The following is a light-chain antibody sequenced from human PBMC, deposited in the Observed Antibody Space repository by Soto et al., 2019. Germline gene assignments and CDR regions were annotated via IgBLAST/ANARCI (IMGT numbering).Light chain of an antibody. J-gene: IGKJ3*01. CDR3: QHYNNWPFT. CDR2: GAS. V-gene: IGKV3-15*01. CDR1: QSVSSN. Sequence: EIVMTQSPATLSVSPGERATLSCRASQSVSSNLAWYQQKPGQAPRLLIYGASTRATGIPGRFSGSGSGTEFTLTISSLQSEDFAVYYCQHYNNWPFTFGPGTKVDIQ.